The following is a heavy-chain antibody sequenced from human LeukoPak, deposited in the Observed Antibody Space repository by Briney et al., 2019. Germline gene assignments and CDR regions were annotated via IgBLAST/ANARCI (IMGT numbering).Heavy chain of an antibody. CDR3: ARDEMLWGLRVPSPAY. CDR2: IWYDGSNK. V-gene: IGHV3-33*01. Sequence: PGGSLRLSCAASGFTFSSYGMHWVRQAPGKGLEWVAVIWYDGSNKYYADSVKGRFTISRDNSKNTLYLQMNSLRAEDTAVYYCARDEMLWGLRVPSPAYWGQGTLVTVSS. J-gene: IGHJ4*02. D-gene: IGHD7-27*01. CDR1: GFTFSSYG.